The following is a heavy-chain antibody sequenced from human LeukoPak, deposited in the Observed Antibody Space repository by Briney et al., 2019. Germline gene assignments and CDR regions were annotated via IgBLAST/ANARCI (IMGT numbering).Heavy chain of an antibody. CDR3: AREGVAAAGKLDY. V-gene: IGHV4-59*01. CDR1: GGSIGSYY. CDR2: IYYSGST. J-gene: IGHJ4*02. Sequence: SETLSLTCTVSGGSIGSYYWSWIRQPPGKGLEWIGYIYYSGSTNYNPSLKSRVTISLDTSKNQFSMNLISVIAADTAVYYCAREGVAAAGKLDYWGQGTLVTVSS. D-gene: IGHD6-13*01.